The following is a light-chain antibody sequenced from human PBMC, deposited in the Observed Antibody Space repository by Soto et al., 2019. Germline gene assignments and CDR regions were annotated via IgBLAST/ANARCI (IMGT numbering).Light chain of an antibody. CDR1: RDISNY. CDR2: DAS. CDR3: QQYDNLPLFT. J-gene: IGKJ3*01. V-gene: IGKV1-33*01. Sequence: DIQMTQSPSSLSASVGDRVTITCQASRDISNYLNWYQQKPGKAPKLLIYDASNLETGVPSRFSGSGSGTDFTFTISSLPPEDIASYYCQQYDNLPLFTFGPGTKVDIK.